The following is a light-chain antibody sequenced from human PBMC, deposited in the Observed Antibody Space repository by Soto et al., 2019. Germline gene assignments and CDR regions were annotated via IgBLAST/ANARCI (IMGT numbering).Light chain of an antibody. J-gene: IGLJ2*01. CDR1: SSNIGAGYD. Sequence: QSVLTQPPSVSGAPGQRVTISCTGSSSNIGAGYDVHWYQQPSGTAPKLLIYGNSNRPSGVPDRFSGSKSGTSASLAITGLQAEDEADYYCQSYDSSLSGVVFGGGTKLTVL. CDR2: GNS. CDR3: QSYDSSLSGVV. V-gene: IGLV1-40*01.